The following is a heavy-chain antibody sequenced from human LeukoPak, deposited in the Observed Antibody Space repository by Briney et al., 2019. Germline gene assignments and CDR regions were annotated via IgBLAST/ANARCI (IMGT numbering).Heavy chain of an antibody. Sequence: GGSLRLSCAASGFTFSSYAMSWVRQAPGKGLEWVSAISGSGGSTYYADSVKGRFTISRDNSKNTLYLQMNSLRAEDTAVYYCAKPETYYYDSSGYYYGYWGQGTLVTVSS. CDR1: GFTFSSYA. D-gene: IGHD3-22*01. J-gene: IGHJ4*02. CDR2: ISGSGGST. CDR3: AKPETYYYDSSGYYYGY. V-gene: IGHV3-23*01.